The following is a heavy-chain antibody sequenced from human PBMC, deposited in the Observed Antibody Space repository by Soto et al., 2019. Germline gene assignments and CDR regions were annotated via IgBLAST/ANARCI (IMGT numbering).Heavy chain of an antibody. V-gene: IGHV3-30*02. D-gene: IGHD2-15*01. CDR1: GFTFNTYG. J-gene: IGHJ6*02. CDR3: XXXXXXXXXXYSWPVNYGVDV. Sequence: QVQLVESGGGVVQPGGSLRLSCRTSGFTFNTYGMHWVRQAPGKGLEWVAIIWYDGSNKYYADSVKGRFTISRDNSKXXXXXXXXXXXXXXXXXXXXXXXXXXXXXXYSWPVNYGVDVWGQGTTVTVSS. CDR2: IWYDGSNK.